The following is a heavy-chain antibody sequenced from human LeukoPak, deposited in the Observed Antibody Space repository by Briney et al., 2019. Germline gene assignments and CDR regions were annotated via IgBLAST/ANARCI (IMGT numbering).Heavy chain of an antibody. CDR1: GGSISSSSSSYY. CDR2: IYYSGNT. Sequence: PSETLSLTCTVSGGSISSSSSSYYWGWIRQPPGKGLEWIGSIYYSGNTYYNPSLKSRVTISVDTSKNQFSLKLSSVTAADTAVYYCARLFSSSWYRGAFDLWGQGTMVTVSS. V-gene: IGHV4-39*01. J-gene: IGHJ3*01. D-gene: IGHD6-13*01. CDR3: ARLFSSSWYRGAFDL.